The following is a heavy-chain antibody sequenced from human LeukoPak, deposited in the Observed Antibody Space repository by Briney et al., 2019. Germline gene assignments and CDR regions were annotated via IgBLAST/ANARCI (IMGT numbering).Heavy chain of an antibody. V-gene: IGHV4-31*03. D-gene: IGHD3-10*01. Sequence: SETLSLTCTVSGYSISSGGYYWSWIRQHPGKGLEWIGYIYYSGSTYYNPSLKSRVTISVDTSKNQFSLKLSSVTAADTAVYYCAREDGSGSYGFDYWGQGTLVTVSS. J-gene: IGHJ4*02. CDR3: AREDGSGSYGFDY. CDR2: IYYSGST. CDR1: GYSISSGGYY.